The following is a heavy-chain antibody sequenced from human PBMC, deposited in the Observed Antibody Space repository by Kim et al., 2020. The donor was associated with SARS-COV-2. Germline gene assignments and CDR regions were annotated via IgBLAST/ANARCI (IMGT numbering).Heavy chain of an antibody. D-gene: IGHD6-13*01. CDR1: GFTFSSYG. J-gene: IGHJ6*02. V-gene: IGHV3-30*18. CDR2: ISYDGSNK. Sequence: GGSLRLSCAASGFTFSSYGMHWVRQAPGKGLEWVAVISYDGSNKYYADSVKGRFTISRDNSKNTLYLQMNSLRAEDTAVYYCANGIAAAVDYYYYYGMDVWGQGTTVTVSS. CDR3: ANGIAAAVDYYYYYGMDV.